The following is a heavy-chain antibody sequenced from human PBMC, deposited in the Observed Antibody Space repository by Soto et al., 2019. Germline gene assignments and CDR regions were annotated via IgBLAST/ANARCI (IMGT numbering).Heavy chain of an antibody. CDR3: AKSNLYCSGTSCYVIDF. V-gene: IGHV3-23*01. J-gene: IGHJ4*02. CDR2: ISSSGDRT. Sequence: EVQLLESGGGLVQPGGSLRLSCAASGFTFSSYAMNWVRQAPGKGLEWVSAISSSGDRTYYADSVKGRFTISRDNSKNTLYLQVNSLRADDTAVYYCAKSNLYCSGTSCYVIDFWGQGTLVTVSS. D-gene: IGHD2-2*01. CDR1: GFTFSSYA.